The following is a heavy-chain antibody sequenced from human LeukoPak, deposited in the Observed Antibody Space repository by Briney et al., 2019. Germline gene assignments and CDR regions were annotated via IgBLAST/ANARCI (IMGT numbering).Heavy chain of an antibody. V-gene: IGHV3-30*01. J-gene: IGHJ3*02. CDR2: ISYDGSNK. Sequence: GGSLRLSCAASGFTFSSYAMHWVRQAPGQGLEWVAVISYDGSNKYYADSVKGRFTISRDNSKNTLYLQMNSLRVEDTAVYYCAREIEGAFDIWGQGTMVTVSS. CDR3: AREIEGAFDI. CDR1: GFTFSSYA.